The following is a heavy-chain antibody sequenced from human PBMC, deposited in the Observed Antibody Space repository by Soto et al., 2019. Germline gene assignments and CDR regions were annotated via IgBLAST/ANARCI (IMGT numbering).Heavy chain of an antibody. CDR1: GYTFTSYY. V-gene: IGHV1-46*01. Sequence: QVQLVQSGAEVKKPGASVKVSCKASGYTFTSYYMHLVRQATGQGLEWMGIINPNGGSTSYGQKFQGRVTMTRDKYTSAFYMELSILRSDDTALSYCARDPNRSSSRYYYYCMDVWGQGTTVTVSS. J-gene: IGHJ6*02. CDR3: ARDPNRSSSRYYYYCMDV. CDR2: INPNGGST. D-gene: IGHD6-6*01.